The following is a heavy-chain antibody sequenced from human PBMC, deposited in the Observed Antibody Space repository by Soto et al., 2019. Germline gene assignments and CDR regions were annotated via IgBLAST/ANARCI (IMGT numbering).Heavy chain of an antibody. CDR3: ARFETVAYTTGLEF. CDR1: GFTFGGYS. CDR2: ISSGSEYL. J-gene: IGHJ4*02. D-gene: IGHD6-19*01. Sequence: GGSLRLSCAGSGFTFGGYSMNWVRQAPGTGLEWVASISSGSEYLIYADSVRGRFTISRDNAQNSLFLQMNSLRAEDTAVYYCARFETVAYTTGLEFWGQGSLVTVSS. V-gene: IGHV3-21*01.